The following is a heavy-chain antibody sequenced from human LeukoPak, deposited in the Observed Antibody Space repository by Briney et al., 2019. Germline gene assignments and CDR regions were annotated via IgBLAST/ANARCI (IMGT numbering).Heavy chain of an antibody. V-gene: IGHV3-13*01. CDR1: GFTFSSFD. D-gene: IGHD1-1*01. J-gene: IGHJ6*03. CDR2: IGTGSDT. Sequence: GGSLRLSCAASGFTFSSFDMHWVRQPTGQGLEWVSAIGTGSDTYYPGSVEGRCTLSRDNAKNSLYLQMNSLTAGDTAVYYCARGPPRGKYYYMDVWGKGTTVTVSS. CDR3: ARGPPRGKYYYMDV.